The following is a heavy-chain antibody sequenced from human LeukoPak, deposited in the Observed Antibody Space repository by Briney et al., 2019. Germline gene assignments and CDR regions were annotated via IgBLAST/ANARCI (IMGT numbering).Heavy chain of an antibody. CDR2: IYYSGST. D-gene: IGHD2/OR15-2a*01. Sequence: PSETLSLTCTVSGSSISSGGYYWSWIRQHPGKGLEWIGYIYYSGSTYYNPSLKSRVTISVDTSKNQFSLKLSSATAADTAVYYCARGFLEDYFSPPAFDYWGQGTLVTVSS. CDR3: ARGFLEDYFSPPAFDY. J-gene: IGHJ4*02. CDR1: GSSISSGGYY. V-gene: IGHV4-31*03.